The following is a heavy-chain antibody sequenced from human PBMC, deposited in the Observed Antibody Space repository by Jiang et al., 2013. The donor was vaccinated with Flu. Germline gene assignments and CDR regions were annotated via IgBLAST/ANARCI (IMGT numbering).Heavy chain of an antibody. Sequence: FSISRDNSNNTLYLQMNSLTTEDTAVYYCASDLHDYWGQGTLVTVSS. J-gene: IGHJ4*02. V-gene: IGHV3-30*01. CDR3: ASDLHDY.